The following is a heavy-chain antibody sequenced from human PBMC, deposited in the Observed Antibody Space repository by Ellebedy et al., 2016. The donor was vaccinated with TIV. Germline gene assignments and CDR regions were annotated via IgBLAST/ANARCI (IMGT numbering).Heavy chain of an antibody. D-gene: IGHD3-16*01. CDR2: IIPIFGTA. Sequence: SVKVSCXASGYTFTSYAMHWVRQAPGQRLEWMGGIIPIFGTANYAQKFQGRVTITADESTSTAYMELSSLRSEDTAVYYCARGSIGGLFWGQGTLVTVSS. CDR1: GYTFTSYA. V-gene: IGHV1-69*13. J-gene: IGHJ4*02. CDR3: ARGSIGGLF.